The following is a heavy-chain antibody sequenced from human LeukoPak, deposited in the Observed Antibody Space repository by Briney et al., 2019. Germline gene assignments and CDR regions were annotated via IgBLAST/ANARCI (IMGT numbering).Heavy chain of an antibody. CDR2: MNPNSGNK. CDR3: ERGVTNQLLSEY. J-gene: IGHJ4*02. D-gene: IGHD2-2*01. Sequence: SVSVSCKTCGCTFSAYDVTWVRQAPGQGLEWVGWMNPNSGNKGLAQKFWGRVTMTSNSTISSAYMQLHRLTSEDTAVYYCERGVTNQLLSEYWGQGTLITVSS. CDR1: GCTFSAYD. V-gene: IGHV1-8*01.